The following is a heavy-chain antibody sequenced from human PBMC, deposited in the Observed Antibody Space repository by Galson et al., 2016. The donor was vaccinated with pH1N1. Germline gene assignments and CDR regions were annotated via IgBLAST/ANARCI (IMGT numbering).Heavy chain of an antibody. CDR2: ISSSSSTI. D-gene: IGHD1-14*01. CDR3: ARVNHYYYYGMDV. CDR1: GFTFSSYS. J-gene: IGHJ6*02. Sequence: SLRLSCAASGFTFSSYSMNWVRQAPGTGLEWVSYISSSSSTIYYADSVKGRFTISRDNAKNSLYLQMNSLRAEDTAVYYCARVNHYYYYGMDVWGQGTTVTVSS. V-gene: IGHV3-48*01.